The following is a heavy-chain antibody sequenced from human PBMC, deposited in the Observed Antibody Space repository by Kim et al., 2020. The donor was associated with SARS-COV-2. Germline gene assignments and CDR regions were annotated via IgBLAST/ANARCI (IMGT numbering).Heavy chain of an antibody. D-gene: IGHD3-10*01. J-gene: IGHJ4*02. Sequence: GGSLRLSCAASGFTFSNAWMSWVRQAPGKGLEWVGRIKSKTDGGTTDYAAPVKGRFTISRDDSKNTLYLQMNSLKTEDTAVYYCTTGGGITMVRGVITATYYFDYWGQGTLVTVSS. V-gene: IGHV3-15*01. CDR2: IKSKTDGGTT. CDR3: TTGGGITMVRGVITATYYFDY. CDR1: GFTFSNAW.